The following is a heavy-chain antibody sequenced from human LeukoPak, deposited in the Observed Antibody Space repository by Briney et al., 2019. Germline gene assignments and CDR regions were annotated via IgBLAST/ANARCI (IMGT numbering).Heavy chain of an antibody. D-gene: IGHD6-6*01. CDR2: ISSSSKI. CDR3: ARSANPGVHDFDP. CDR1: GFAFSSYA. J-gene: IGHJ5*02. V-gene: IGHV3-48*02. Sequence: GGSLRLPCTASGFAFSSYAMAWVRQAPGKGLEWLSYISSSSKINYADSVKGRFTISRDNAKNSLYLQMISLRDEDTAVYYCARSANPGVHDFDPWGLGNLVTVSS.